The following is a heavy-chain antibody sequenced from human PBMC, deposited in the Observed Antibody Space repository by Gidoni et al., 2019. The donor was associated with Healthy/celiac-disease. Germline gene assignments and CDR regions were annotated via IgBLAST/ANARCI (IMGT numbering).Heavy chain of an antibody. D-gene: IGHD2-2*01. CDR2: INPNSGGT. CDR3: AREKTYRYCSSTSCQDYYYYGMDV. CDR1: GYTFTDYY. Sequence: QVQLVQSGAEVKKPGASVKVSCKASGYTFTDYYVHCVRQAPGQGLEWMGWINPNSGGTNYAQKFQGRVTMTRDTSISTAYMELSRLRSDDTAVYYCAREKTYRYCSSTSCQDYYYYGMDVWGQGTTVTVSS. J-gene: IGHJ6*02. V-gene: IGHV1-2*02.